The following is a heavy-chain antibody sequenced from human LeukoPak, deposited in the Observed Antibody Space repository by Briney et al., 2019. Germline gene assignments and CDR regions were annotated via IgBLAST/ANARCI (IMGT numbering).Heavy chain of an antibody. Sequence: GGSLRLSCAASGFTFSSYAMSWVRQAPGKGLEWVSGISGTGGNTDHADSVKGRFTISRDNSKDTLCLQMNSLRAEDTAIYYCAKASSPSSGCITYWGQGTLVTVSS. D-gene: IGHD3-22*01. J-gene: IGHJ4*02. CDR3: AKASSPSSGCITY. CDR2: ISGTGGNT. CDR1: GFTFSSYA. V-gene: IGHV3-23*01.